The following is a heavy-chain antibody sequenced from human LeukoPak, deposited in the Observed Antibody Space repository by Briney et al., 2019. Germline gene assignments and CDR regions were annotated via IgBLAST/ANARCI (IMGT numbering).Heavy chain of an antibody. D-gene: IGHD6-13*01. Sequence: GGSLRLSCAASGFTFDDYTMHWVRQAPGKGLEWVSLISWDGGSTYYADSVKGRFTISRDNSKNSLYLQMNSLRTEDTALYYCAKDYGLYSSSWYEDWGQGTLVTVSS. CDR3: AKDYGLYSSSWYED. J-gene: IGHJ4*02. CDR1: GFTFDDYT. CDR2: ISWDGGST. V-gene: IGHV3-43*01.